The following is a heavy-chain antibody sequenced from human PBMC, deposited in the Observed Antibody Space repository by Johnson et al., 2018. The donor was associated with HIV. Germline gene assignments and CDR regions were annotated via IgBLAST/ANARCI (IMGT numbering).Heavy chain of an antibody. Sequence: QVQLVESGGGVVQPGRSLRLSCAASGFIFSSYVMYWVRQAPGKGLEWVAVISYDGSNKYYADSVKGRFTISRDNSKTTLYLQMNSLRAEDTAVYYCARSLPGRGSYYAFDIWGQGTMVTVSS. CDR2: ISYDGSNK. D-gene: IGHD1-26*01. CDR3: ARSLPGRGSYYAFDI. V-gene: IGHV3-30*14. CDR1: GFIFSSYV. J-gene: IGHJ3*02.